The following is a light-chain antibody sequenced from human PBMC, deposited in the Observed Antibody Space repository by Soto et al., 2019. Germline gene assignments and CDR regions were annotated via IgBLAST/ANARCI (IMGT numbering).Light chain of an antibody. CDR3: SSYTSATTYV. CDR2: DVS. V-gene: IGLV2-14*01. CDR1: SSDVGAYNY. J-gene: IGLJ1*01. Sequence: QCALTQPASVSGSPGQSITISCTGTSSDVGAYNYDSWYQQYPGEAPKVIIYDVSHRPAGVSNRFSGSKSGNTASLTIPGLQTQDEADYYCSSYTSATTYVFGTGTEVTVL.